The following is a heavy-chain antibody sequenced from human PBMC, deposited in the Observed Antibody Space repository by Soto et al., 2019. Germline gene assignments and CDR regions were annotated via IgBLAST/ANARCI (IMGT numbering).Heavy chain of an antibody. CDR2: SYYSGST. CDR1: GGSISSYY. V-gene: IGHV4-59*12. CDR3: ARKNGVLDAFDI. J-gene: IGHJ3*02. Sequence: PSETLSLTCTVSGGSISSYYWSWIRQPPGKGLEWIGYSYYSGSTNYNPSLKSRVTMSVYTSKNQFSLKLSSVTAVDTAVYYCARKNGVLDAFDIWGQGTMVTVSS. D-gene: IGHD4-17*01.